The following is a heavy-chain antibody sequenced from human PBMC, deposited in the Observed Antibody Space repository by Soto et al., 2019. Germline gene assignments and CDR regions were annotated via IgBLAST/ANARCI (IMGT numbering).Heavy chain of an antibody. CDR2: IYSGGYT. Sequence: EVQLVESGGGLIQPGGSLRLSCAVSGFTVSNNYMSWVRQAPGKGLEGVSVIYSGGYTAYGDSVKGRFTISRDNSKNPLYFQRNTRRPAGRALFYCGTSRGGGGYWGQGTLVTVSS. CDR1: GFTVSNNY. V-gene: IGHV3-53*01. CDR3: GTSRGGGGY. J-gene: IGHJ4*02. D-gene: IGHD3-10*01.